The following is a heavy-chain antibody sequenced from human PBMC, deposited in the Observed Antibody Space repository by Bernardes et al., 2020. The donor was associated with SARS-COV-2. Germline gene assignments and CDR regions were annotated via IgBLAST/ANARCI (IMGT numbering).Heavy chain of an antibody. CDR3: AKRFGSDIVLFPLLGYNWFDP. V-gene: IGHV3-23*01. Sequence: GGSLRLSCAASGFTFSSYAMSWVRQAPGKGLEWISGVNGGGVRTYYADSVKGRFTISRDNSKKTLYLQMMSLRAEDTATYFCAKRFGSDIVLFPLLGYNWFDPWGQGTLVTVSS. D-gene: IGHD2-8*01. CDR1: GFTFSSYA. J-gene: IGHJ5*02. CDR2: VNGGGVRT.